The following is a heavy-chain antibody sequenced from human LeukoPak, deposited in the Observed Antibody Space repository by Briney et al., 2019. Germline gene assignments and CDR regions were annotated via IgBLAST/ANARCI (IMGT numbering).Heavy chain of an antibody. J-gene: IGHJ5*02. CDR3: AKQPIGYDSSDYYYERWFDP. Sequence: GGSLRLSCAASGFTFSSYAMSWVRQAPGKGLEWVSAISGSGGSTYYADSVKGRFTISRDNSKNTLYLQMNSLRAEDTAVYYCAKQPIGYDSSDYYYERWFDPWGQGTLVTVSS. V-gene: IGHV3-23*01. D-gene: IGHD3-22*01. CDR1: GFTFSSYA. CDR2: ISGSGGST.